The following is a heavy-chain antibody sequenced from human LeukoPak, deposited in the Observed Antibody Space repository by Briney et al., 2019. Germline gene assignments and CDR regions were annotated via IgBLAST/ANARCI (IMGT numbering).Heavy chain of an antibody. CDR3: ARVYCSGGSCYSVVYYYYGMDV. CDR1: GFTFSSYS. D-gene: IGHD2-15*01. J-gene: IGHJ6*02. V-gene: IGHV3-21*01. CDR2: ISSSSSYI. Sequence: GRSLRLSCAASGFTFSSYSMNWVRQAPGKGLEWVSSISSSSSYIYYADSVKGRFTISRENAKNSLYLQMNSLRAEDTAVYYCARVYCSGGSCYSVVYYYYGMDVWGQGTTVTVSS.